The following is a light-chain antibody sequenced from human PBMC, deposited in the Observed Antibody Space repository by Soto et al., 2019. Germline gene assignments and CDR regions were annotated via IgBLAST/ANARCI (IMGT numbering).Light chain of an antibody. CDR2: GAS. CDR3: QQSNTWPLT. Sequence: ETVMTQYPATLSVSPGERATLSCRASQSVSSNLAWYQQKPGQAPRLLIYGASTRATGIPARFSGSGSGTEFTLTISSLQSEDFAVYYWQQSNTWPLTVGPGPKVDIK. V-gene: IGKV3-15*01. CDR1: QSVSSN. J-gene: IGKJ3*01.